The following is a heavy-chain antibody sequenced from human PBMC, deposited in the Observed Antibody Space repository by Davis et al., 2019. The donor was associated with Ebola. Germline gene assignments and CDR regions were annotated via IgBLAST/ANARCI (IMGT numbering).Heavy chain of an antibody. V-gene: IGHV3-30*04. CDR2: ISFYASRI. CDR3: AKDLRGTTFGGV. J-gene: IGHJ6*04. CDR1: GFTFNNYN. Sequence: GESLKISCAASGFTFNNYNLHWVRQTPGKGLEWLAAISFYASRIYYADSVKGRFTISRDNSENTLYLQMNSLRAEDTAVYYCAKDLRGTTFGGVWGKGTTVTVSS. D-gene: IGHD3-3*01.